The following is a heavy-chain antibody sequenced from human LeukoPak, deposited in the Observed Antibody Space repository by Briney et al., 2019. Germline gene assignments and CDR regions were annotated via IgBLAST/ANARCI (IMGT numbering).Heavy chain of an antibody. D-gene: IGHD2-15*01. Sequence: GGSLRLSCGASGFTFSRYAMHWVRQAPGKGLEWVAVIWSDGGNPYSADSVKGRFTISRDNSKNTVFLQMNRLRAEDTAVYYCARDWCSGQSCYLDYWGQGTLVPSPQ. CDR3: ARDWCSGQSCYLDY. V-gene: IGHV3-33*01. CDR2: IWSDGGNP. J-gene: IGHJ4*02. CDR1: GFTFSRYA.